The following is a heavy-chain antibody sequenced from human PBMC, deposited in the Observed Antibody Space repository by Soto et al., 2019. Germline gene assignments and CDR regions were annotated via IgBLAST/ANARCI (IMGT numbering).Heavy chain of an antibody. V-gene: IGHV3-74*01. J-gene: IGHJ4*02. D-gene: IGHD3-16*02. Sequence: PGGSLRLSCAASGFTFSSYWMHWVRQAPGKGLVWVPRINSDGSSTSYADSVKGRLTISGENAKNTLYMQMNSLRAEDTAVYYCARGGLDTAMVRIMITFGGVIAKYYFDYWGQGTLVTVSS. CDR1: GFTFSSYW. CDR3: ARGGLDTAMVRIMITFGGVIAKYYFDY. CDR2: INSDGSST.